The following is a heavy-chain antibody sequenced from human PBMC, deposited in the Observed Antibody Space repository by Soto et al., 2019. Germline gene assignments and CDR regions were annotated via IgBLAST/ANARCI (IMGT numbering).Heavy chain of an antibody. D-gene: IGHD1-26*01. Sequence: QVQLQQWGAGLLKPSETLSLTCAVYGGSFSGYYWSWIRQPPGKGLEWIGEINHSGSTNYNPSLTSRVTISVDTSKNQFSLKLSSVTAADTAVYYCARGSWAGSPFDYWGQGTLVTVSS. CDR2: INHSGST. V-gene: IGHV4-34*01. CDR3: ARGSWAGSPFDY. CDR1: GGSFSGYY. J-gene: IGHJ4*02.